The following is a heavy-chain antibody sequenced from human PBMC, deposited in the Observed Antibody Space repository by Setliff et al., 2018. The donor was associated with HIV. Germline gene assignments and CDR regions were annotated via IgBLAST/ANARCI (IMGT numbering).Heavy chain of an antibody. CDR3: VIRRNFDWLFKSGPFDH. D-gene: IGHD3-9*01. V-gene: IGHV4-4*02. CDR1: GASIRSSAW. CDR2: IDQSGTT. Sequence: SETLSLTCVVSGASIRSSAWWSWVRQSPGKRPEWIGEIDQSGTTNYNPSLKSRVTVSVDASKNLFSLKVKSVTAADTAVYYCVIRRNFDWLFKSGPFDHWGQGLLVTVSS. J-gene: IGHJ4*01.